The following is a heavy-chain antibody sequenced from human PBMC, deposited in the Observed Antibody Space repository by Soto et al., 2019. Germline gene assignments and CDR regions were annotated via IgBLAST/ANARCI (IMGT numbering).Heavy chain of an antibody. CDR1: GYIFINYY. V-gene: IGHV1-46*01. Sequence: ASVKVSCKASGYIFINYYIHWVRQAPGQGLEWMGLINPSDAYTEYAQRFQGRVAMTRDTSTNTVYMDLSSLRSEDTAVYYCARDEVATTVRDFDYWGQGTLVTVSS. CDR2: INPSDAYT. D-gene: IGHD1-1*01. CDR3: ARDEVATTVRDFDY. J-gene: IGHJ4*02.